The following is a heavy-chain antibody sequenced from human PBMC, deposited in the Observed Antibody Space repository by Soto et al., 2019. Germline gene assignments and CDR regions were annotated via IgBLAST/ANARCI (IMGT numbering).Heavy chain of an antibody. CDR3: AKGPSPIAAGGPPGH. D-gene: IGHD6-25*01. J-gene: IGHJ4*02. CDR1: GYTFTSYY. V-gene: IGHV1-46*03. CDR2: INPSGGST. Sequence: ASVKVSCKASGYTFTSYYMHWVRQAPGQGLEWMGIINPSGGSTSYAQKFQGRVTMTRDTSTSTVYMELSSLRSEDTAVYYCAKGPSPIAAGGPPGHWGQGTLVTVSS.